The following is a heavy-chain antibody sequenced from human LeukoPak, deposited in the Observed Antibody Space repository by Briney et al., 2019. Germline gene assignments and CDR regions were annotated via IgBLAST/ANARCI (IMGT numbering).Heavy chain of an antibody. D-gene: IGHD3-22*01. Sequence: PSETLSLTCTVSGGSISSYYRSWIRQPPGKGLEWIGYIYYSGSTYYNPSLKSRVTISVDTSKNQFSLKLSSVTAADTAMYYCARYWGPYDNSGAYFDYWGQGTLVTVSS. CDR3: ARYWGPYDNSGAYFDY. CDR1: GGSISSYY. J-gene: IGHJ4*02. CDR2: IYYSGST. V-gene: IGHV4-59*08.